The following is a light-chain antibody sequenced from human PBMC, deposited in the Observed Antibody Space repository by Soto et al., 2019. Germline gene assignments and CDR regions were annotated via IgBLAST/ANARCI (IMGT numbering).Light chain of an antibody. CDR3: QQRYRWPET. V-gene: IGKV3-11*01. J-gene: IGKJ1*01. CDR1: QSVTNF. CDR2: NAS. Sequence: EIVLTQSPGTLSLSPGERATLSCRASQSVTNFLAWYQQKPGQSPSLLIYNASHRATGIPARFSGSGSGTDFTLTIISLEPEDFAVYYCQQRYRWPETFGQGTKGDIK.